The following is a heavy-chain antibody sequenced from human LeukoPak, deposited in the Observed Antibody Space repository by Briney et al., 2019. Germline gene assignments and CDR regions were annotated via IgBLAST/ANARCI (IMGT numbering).Heavy chain of an antibody. J-gene: IGHJ4*02. D-gene: IGHD4-17*01. V-gene: IGHV1-8*01. Sequence: ASVKVSCKASGYTFTSYDINWVRQATGQGLGWMGWMNPNSGNTGYAQKFQGRVTMTRNTSISTAYVELSSLRSEDTAVYYCARGSSNDYGDSPVDYWGQGTLVTVSS. CDR2: MNPNSGNT. CDR1: GYTFTSYD. CDR3: ARGSSNDYGDSPVDY.